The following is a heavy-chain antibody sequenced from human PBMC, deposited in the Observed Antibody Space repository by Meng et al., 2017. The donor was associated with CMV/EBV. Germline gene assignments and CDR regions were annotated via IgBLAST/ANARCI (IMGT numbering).Heavy chain of an antibody. CDR2: INPSGGST. J-gene: IGHJ5*02. V-gene: IGHV1-46*01. CDR1: GYTFTSYY. CDR3: ARGPSEVVPAAIWVSDNWVDP. Sequence: ASVKVSCKASGYTFTSYYMHWVRQAPGQGLEWMGIINPSGGSTSYAQKFQGRVTMTRDTSTSTVYMELSSLRSEDTAVYYCARGPSEVVPAAIWVSDNWVDPWGQGTLVTVSS. D-gene: IGHD2-2*01.